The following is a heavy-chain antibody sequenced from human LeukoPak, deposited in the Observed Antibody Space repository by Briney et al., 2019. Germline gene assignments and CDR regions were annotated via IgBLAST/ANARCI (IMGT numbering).Heavy chain of an antibody. CDR1: GGSISIGDYY. V-gene: IGHV4-31*03. Sequence: SETLSLTCTLPGGSISIGDYYWSWIRQHPGKGLEWIGYIYYSGRTYYNPSVKSRVTISVDASKNQLSLKLSSVTAADTAVYYCARGRNGYRAAHFDYWGQGTLVTVSS. CDR3: ARGRNGYRAAHFDY. J-gene: IGHJ4*02. CDR2: IYYSGRT. D-gene: IGHD5-24*01.